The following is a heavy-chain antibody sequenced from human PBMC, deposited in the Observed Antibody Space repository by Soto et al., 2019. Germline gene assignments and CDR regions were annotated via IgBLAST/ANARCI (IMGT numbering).Heavy chain of an antibody. Sequence: GGSLRLSCAASGFTFRDYAMNWVRQAPGKGLEWVADISGNGNSARHADSVKGRFTISRDNSQNTLYLHMDSLRVDDTAIYYCGKERRGSGWSVCNFWGQGTLVTVSS. CDR1: GFTFRDYA. J-gene: IGHJ4*02. CDR3: GKERRGSGWSVCNF. D-gene: IGHD6-19*01. V-gene: IGHV3-23*01. CDR2: ISGNGNSA.